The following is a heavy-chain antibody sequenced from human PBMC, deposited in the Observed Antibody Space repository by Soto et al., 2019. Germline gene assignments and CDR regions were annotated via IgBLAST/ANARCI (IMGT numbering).Heavy chain of an antibody. CDR1: GCSINNYY. V-gene: IGHV4-59*01. CDR2: SYYSGIT. D-gene: IGHD1-26*01. CDR3: ARRYGGNFDY. Sequence: QVQLQESGPGLVKPSETLSLTCTVSGCSINNYYWSWIRQLPGKGLEWIGYSYYSGITNYNPSLKRRVTISVDTSKNQFSLKLSSVTAADTSVYYCARRYGGNFDYWGQGTLVTVSS. J-gene: IGHJ4*02.